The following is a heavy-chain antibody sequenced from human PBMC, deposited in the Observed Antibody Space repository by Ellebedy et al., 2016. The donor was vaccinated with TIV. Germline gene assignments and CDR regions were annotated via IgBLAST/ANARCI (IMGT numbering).Heavy chain of an antibody. CDR2: ISGSDGNT. V-gene: IGHV3-23*01. CDR1: GFTSSSNG. CDR3: ASRPQTLYYYDSSLAGYNDAFDI. J-gene: IGHJ3*02. D-gene: IGHD3-22*01. Sequence: GESLKISCVASGFTSSSNGLSWVRQAPGKGLEWVSGISGSDGNTYHADSVKGRFTISRDNSKNTMFLQMNSLRDDDTAVYYCASRPQTLYYYDSSLAGYNDAFDIWGQGTMVTVSS.